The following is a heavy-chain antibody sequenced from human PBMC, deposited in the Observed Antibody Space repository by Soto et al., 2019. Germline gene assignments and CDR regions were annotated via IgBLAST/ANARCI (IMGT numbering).Heavy chain of an antibody. D-gene: IGHD1-1*01. CDR1: GFTFSSYS. J-gene: IGHJ6*02. CDR3: ARNPGTTPSGYYGMDV. CDR2: ISSSSSTI. V-gene: IGHV3-48*01. Sequence: EVQLVESGGGLVQPGGSLRLSCAASGFTFSSYSMNWVRQAPGKGLEWVSYISSSSSTIYYADSVKGRFTISRDNAKNSLYLQMNSLRAEDTAVYYCARNPGTTPSGYYGMDVWGQGTTVTVSS.